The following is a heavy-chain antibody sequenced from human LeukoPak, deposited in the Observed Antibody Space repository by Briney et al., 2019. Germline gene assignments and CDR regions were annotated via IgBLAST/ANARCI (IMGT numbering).Heavy chain of an antibody. CDR2: ISGDGGST. J-gene: IGHJ4*02. CDR1: GFTFDDYA. V-gene: IGHV3-43*02. Sequence: GGSLRLSCAASGFTFDDYAMHCVRQAPGKGLEWVSLISGDGGSTYYADSVKGRFAISRDNSKNSLYLQMNSLRTEDTALYYCAKAPRDYYDSSDYFDYWGQGTLVTVS. D-gene: IGHD3-22*01. CDR3: AKAPRDYYDSSDYFDY.